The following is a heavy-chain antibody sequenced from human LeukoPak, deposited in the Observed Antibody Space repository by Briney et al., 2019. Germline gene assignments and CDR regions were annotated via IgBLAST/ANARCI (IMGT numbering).Heavy chain of an antibody. CDR3: ARDLGGSLYPDAFDI. J-gene: IGHJ3*02. CDR1: GGSISSYY. Sequence: SETLSLTCTVSGGSISSYYWSWIRQPPGKGLEWIGEINHSGSTNYNPSLKSRVTISVDTSKNQFSLKLSSVTAADTAVYYCARDLGGSLYPDAFDIWGQGTMVTVSS. D-gene: IGHD1-26*01. V-gene: IGHV4-34*01. CDR2: INHSGST.